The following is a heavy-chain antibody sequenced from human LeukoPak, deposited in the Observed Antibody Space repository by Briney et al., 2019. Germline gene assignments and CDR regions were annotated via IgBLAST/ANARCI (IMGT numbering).Heavy chain of an antibody. Sequence: GGSLRLSCAASGFTVSSSYMSWVRQAPGKGLEWVSIIYRDGGTHYADSVKGRFTLSRDNSKNTVYLQMNTLRAEDTAVYYCARGLRGEATLTFFDRCVFDIWGQGTMVTVPP. CDR2: IYRDGGT. CDR3: ARGLRGEATLTFFDRCVFDI. J-gene: IGHJ3*02. CDR1: GFTVSSSY. V-gene: IGHV3-66*02. D-gene: IGHD3-16*01.